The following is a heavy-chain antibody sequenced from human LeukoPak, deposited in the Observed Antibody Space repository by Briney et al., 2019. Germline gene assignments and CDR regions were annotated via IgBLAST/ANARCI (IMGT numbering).Heavy chain of an antibody. J-gene: IGHJ6*02. CDR2: IVVGSGNT. CDR3: AAPNGLNYYYGMDV. D-gene: IGHD1-1*01. CDR1: GFTFTSSA. Sequence: SVKVSCKASGFTFTSSAMQWVRQARGQRLERIGWIVVGSGNTNYAQKFQERVTITRDMSTSTAYMELSSLRSEDTAVYYCAAPNGLNYYYGMDVWGQGTTVTVSS. V-gene: IGHV1-58*02.